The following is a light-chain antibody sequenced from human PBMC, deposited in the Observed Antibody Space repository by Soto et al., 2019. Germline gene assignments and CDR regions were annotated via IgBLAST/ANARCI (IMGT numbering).Light chain of an antibody. Sequence: QSVLTQPASVSGSPGQSITISCTGTSSDVGSYNYVSWYQLHPGKAPKLMIYAVSNRPSGVSNRFSGSKSGDTASLTISGLQAEDEADYYCSSYTTRTTLYVFGTGTKVTVL. CDR2: AVS. V-gene: IGLV2-14*01. J-gene: IGLJ1*01. CDR3: SSYTTRTTLYV. CDR1: SSDVGSYNY.